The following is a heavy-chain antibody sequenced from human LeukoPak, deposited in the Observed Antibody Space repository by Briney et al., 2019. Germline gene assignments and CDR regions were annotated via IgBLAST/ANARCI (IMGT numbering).Heavy chain of an antibody. CDR1: GFRFSGHY. J-gene: IGHJ4*02. CDR3: AREARATPDF. Sequence: TGGSLRLSCAASGFRFSGHYTSWIRQAPGKGLEWISYITNSGDFVNYADSVKGRFTISRDNAKNSLYLQMNSLRAEDTAVYYCAREARATPDFWGQGTVVTVSS. D-gene: IGHD1-26*01. V-gene: IGHV3-11*01. CDR2: ITNSGDFV.